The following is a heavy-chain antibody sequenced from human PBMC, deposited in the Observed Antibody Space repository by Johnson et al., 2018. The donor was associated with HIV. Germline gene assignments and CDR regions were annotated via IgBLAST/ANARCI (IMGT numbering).Heavy chain of an antibody. V-gene: IGHV3-7*05. CDR2: IKQDGSEK. CDR1: EFTFSYYW. CDR3: ARLAAAGTNDAFDI. D-gene: IGHD6-13*01. Sequence: VQLVESGGGVVQPGGSLRLSCAGSEFTFSYYWMTWVRQAPGKGLQWVANIKQDGSEKYYVDSVKGRFTISRDNAKNSLYLQMNSLRAEDTAVYYCARLAAAGTNDAFDIWGQGTMVTVSS. J-gene: IGHJ3*02.